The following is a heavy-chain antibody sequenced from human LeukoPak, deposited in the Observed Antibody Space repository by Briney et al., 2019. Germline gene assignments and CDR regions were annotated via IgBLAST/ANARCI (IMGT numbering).Heavy chain of an antibody. V-gene: IGHV1-69*05. D-gene: IGHD2-15*01. Sequence: SVKVSCKASGGTFSSYAISWVRQAPGQGLEWMGRIIPIFGTANYAQKFQGRVTITTDESTSTAYMELSSLRSEDTAVYYCARVATQIHNAFDIWGQGTMVTVPS. J-gene: IGHJ3*02. CDR1: GGTFSSYA. CDR2: IIPIFGTA. CDR3: ARVATQIHNAFDI.